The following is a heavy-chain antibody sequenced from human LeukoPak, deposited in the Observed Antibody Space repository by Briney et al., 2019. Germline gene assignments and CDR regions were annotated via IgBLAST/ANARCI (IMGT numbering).Heavy chain of an antibody. CDR2: INHSGST. CDR3: ARGYCSGGSCYKQPYYFDY. J-gene: IGHJ4*02. Sequence: SSETLSLTCAVYGGSFSGYYWSWIRQPPGKGLEWIGEINHSGSTNYNPSLKSRVTISVDTSKNQFSLKLCSVTAADTAVYYCARGYCSGGSCYKQPYYFDYWGQGTLVTVSS. V-gene: IGHV4-34*01. CDR1: GGSFSGYY. D-gene: IGHD2-15*01.